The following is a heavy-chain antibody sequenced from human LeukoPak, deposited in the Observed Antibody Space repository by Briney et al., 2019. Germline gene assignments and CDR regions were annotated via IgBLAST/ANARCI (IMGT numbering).Heavy chain of an antibody. Sequence: GGSLRLSCAASGFTFSSYAMSWVRQAPGKGLEWVSAISGGGDSTYYADSVKGRFTISRDNSKNRLYLQMNSLRADDTAVYYCAKEAWYYGSGSPFDYWGQGTLVTVSS. CDR3: AKEAWYYGSGSPFDY. V-gene: IGHV3-23*01. D-gene: IGHD3-10*01. CDR1: GFTFSSYA. CDR2: ISGGGDST. J-gene: IGHJ4*02.